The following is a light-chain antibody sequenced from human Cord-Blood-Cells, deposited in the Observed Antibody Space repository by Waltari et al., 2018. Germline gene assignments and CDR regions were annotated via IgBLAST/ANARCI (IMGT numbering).Light chain of an antibody. Sequence: EIVLTPSPGILSLSPGERATLSCSASQSVSSSYLAWYQQKPGQAPRLLIYGASSRATGIPDRFSGSGSGTDFTLTISRLEPEDFAVYYCQQYGSSPALTFGGGTKVEIK. CDR3: QQYGSSPALT. CDR1: QSVSSSY. J-gene: IGKJ4*01. CDR2: GAS. V-gene: IGKV3-20*01.